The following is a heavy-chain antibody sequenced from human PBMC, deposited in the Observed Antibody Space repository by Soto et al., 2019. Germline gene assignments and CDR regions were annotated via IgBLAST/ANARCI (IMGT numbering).Heavy chain of an antibody. D-gene: IGHD2-2*01. CDR3: AKEGPVVPAAPRVYYFDY. CDR2: ISGSGGNT. V-gene: IGHV3-23*01. CDR1: GFTFSSYA. Sequence: EVQLLESGGGLVQPGGSLRLSCAASGFTFSSYAMSWVRQAPGKGLEWVSAISGSGGNTYYADSVKGRFTISRDNSKNTLYLEMNSLRAEDTAVYYCAKEGPVVPAAPRVYYFDYWGQGTLVTVS. J-gene: IGHJ4*02.